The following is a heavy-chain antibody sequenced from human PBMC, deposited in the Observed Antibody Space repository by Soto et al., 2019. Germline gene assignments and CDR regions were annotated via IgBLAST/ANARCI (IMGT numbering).Heavy chain of an antibody. J-gene: IGHJ5*02. CDR2: ISGSGGST. D-gene: IGHD3-10*01. CDR1: GFTFSSYA. V-gene: IGHV3-23*01. Sequence: EVQLLESGGGLVQPGGSLRLSCAASGFTFSSYAMSWVRQAPGKGLEWVSAISGSGGSTYYADAVKGRFTISRENSKKKMYLQMNSMRADDTAVYYCKKDRPSGLLWFEEVFPAWGQGTLVTVSS. CDR3: KKDRPSGLLWFEEVFPA.